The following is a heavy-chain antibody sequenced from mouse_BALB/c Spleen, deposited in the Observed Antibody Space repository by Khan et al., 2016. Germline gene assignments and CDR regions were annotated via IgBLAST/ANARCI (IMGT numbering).Heavy chain of an antibody. CDR2: ISSGSSTI. D-gene: IGHD1-1*02. J-gene: IGHJ4*01. V-gene: IGHV5-17*02. CDR1: GFTFSSFG. CDR3: ARKVGRNSYSMDY. Sequence: EVELVESGGGLVQPGGSRKLSCAASGFTFSSFGMHWVRQAPEKGLEWVAYISSGSSTIYYADKVKGRFTISRDNPKNTLFLQMTSLRSEDSAMCYCARKVGRNSYSMDYWGQGTSVTVSS.